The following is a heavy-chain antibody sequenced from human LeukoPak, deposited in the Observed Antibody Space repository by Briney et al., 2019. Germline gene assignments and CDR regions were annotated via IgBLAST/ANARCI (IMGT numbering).Heavy chain of an antibody. J-gene: IGHJ4*02. V-gene: IGHV3-7*01. CDR2: IKQDGSEK. CDR3: ARDGIAVAGYFDY. CDR1: GFTFSSYW. D-gene: IGHD6-19*01. Sequence: GGSLRLSCAASGFTFSSYWMGWVRQAPGKGLEWVANIKQDGSEKYYVDSVKGRFTISRDNAKNSLYLQMNSLRAEDTAVYYCARDGIAVAGYFDYWGQGTLVTVSS.